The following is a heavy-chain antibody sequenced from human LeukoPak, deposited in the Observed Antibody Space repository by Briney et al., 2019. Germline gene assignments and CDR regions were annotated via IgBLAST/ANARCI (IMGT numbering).Heavy chain of an antibody. J-gene: IGHJ4*02. CDR1: GGSISSYY. CDR2: IYYSGST. V-gene: IGHV4-59*01. CDR3: ARGTFDY. Sequence: PSETLSFTCTVSGGSISSYYWSWIRQPPGKGLEWIGYIYYSGSTNYNPSLKSRVTISVDTSKNQFSLKLSSVTAADTAVYYCARGTFDYWGQGTLVTVSS.